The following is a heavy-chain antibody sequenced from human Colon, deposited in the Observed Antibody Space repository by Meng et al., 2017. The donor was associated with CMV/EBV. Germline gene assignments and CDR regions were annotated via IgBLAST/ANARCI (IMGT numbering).Heavy chain of an antibody. CDR2: ISSGSSDI. Sequence: GGSLRLSCAASGFTFSTYSINWVRQAPGKGLEWVSSISSGSSDIYYADSVKGRFTISRDNAKNSLYLQMNSLRAEDTAVYYCASYTWTQLCIWGQGTLVTVSS. CDR1: GFTFSTYS. V-gene: IGHV3-21*01. D-gene: IGHD5-18*01. J-gene: IGHJ4*02. CDR3: ASYTWTQLCI.